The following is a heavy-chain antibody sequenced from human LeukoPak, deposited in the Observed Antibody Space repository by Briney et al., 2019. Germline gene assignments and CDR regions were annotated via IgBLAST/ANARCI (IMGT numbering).Heavy chain of an antibody. CDR3: AREVARPNFFDY. D-gene: IGHD6-6*01. V-gene: IGHV3-30*03. J-gene: IGHJ4*02. Sequence: TGGSLRLSCAASGFTFSTYSMNWVRQAPGKGLEWVAVTSHDETTKYYADSVKGRFTISRDNSKNTLYLQMNGLRAEDTAVYFCAREVARPNFFDYWGQGTLVTVSS. CDR1: GFTFSTYS. CDR2: TSHDETTK.